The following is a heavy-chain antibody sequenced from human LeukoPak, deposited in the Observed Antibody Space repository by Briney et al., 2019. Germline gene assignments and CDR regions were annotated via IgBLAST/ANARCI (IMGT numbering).Heavy chain of an antibody. CDR3: XXXXXAAWIXAXXI. D-gene: IGHD6-13*01. CDR1: GFTFSSYA. J-gene: IGHJ3*02. V-gene: IGHV3-23*01. Sequence: SGGSLRLSCAASGFTFSSYAMSWVRQAPGKGLEWVSAISGSGGGTYYADSVKGRFTISRDNSKNTQYLQMSSLRAEDTALYYCXXXXXAAWIXAXXIWGXXXXVT. CDR2: ISGSGGGT.